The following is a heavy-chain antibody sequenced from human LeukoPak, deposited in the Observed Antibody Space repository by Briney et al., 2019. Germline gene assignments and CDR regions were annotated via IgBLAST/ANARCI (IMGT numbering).Heavy chain of an antibody. D-gene: IGHD1-26*01. CDR3: ARGGAVDY. V-gene: IGHV4-59*12. Sequence: SETLSLTCTVSGGSINNYYWNWIRQPPGKGLEWIGYIYYSGSASYNPSLKSRVTISVDTSKSQFSLKLSFVTAADTAVYYCARGGAVDYWGQGTLVTVSS. CDR2: IYYSGSA. J-gene: IGHJ4*02. CDR1: GGSINNYY.